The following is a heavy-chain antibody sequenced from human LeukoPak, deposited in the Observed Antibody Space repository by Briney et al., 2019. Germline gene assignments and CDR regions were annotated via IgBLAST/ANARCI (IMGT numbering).Heavy chain of an antibody. D-gene: IGHD6-6*01. CDR2: IYHSGST. Sequence: SETLSLTCAVSGGSISSGGYSWSWIRQPPGKGLEWIGYIYHSGSTYYNPSLKSRVTISVDTSKNQFSLKLSSVTAADTAVYYCARQRGRALIAARPSRRAFDIWGQGTVVTVSS. CDR3: ARQRGRALIAARPSRRAFDI. V-gene: IGHV4-30-2*01. CDR1: GGSISSGGYS. J-gene: IGHJ3*02.